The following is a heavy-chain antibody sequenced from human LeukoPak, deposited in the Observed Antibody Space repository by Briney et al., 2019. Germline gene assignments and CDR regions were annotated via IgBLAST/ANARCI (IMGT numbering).Heavy chain of an antibody. CDR3: AKDILPITMVRGVIDY. CDR2: ISGSGGST. J-gene: IGHJ4*02. Sequence: GGSLRLSCAASGFTFSSYAMSWVRQAPGKGLEWVSAISGSGGSTYYADSVKGRFTISRDNSKNTLYLQMNSLRAEDTAVYYCAKDILPITMVRGVIDYWGQGTLVTVSS. CDR1: GFTFSSYA. D-gene: IGHD3-10*01. V-gene: IGHV3-23*01.